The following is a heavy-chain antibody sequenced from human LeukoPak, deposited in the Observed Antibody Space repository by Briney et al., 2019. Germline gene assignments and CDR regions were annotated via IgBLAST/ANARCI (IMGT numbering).Heavy chain of an antibody. CDR2: ISYDGSNK. Sequence: GGSLRLSCAASGFTFSSYGMHWVRQAPGKGLEWVAVISYDGSNKYYADSVKGRFTISRDNSKNTLYLQMNSLRAEDTAVYYCARRWIVGATSYFDYWGQGTLVTVPS. CDR3: ARRWIVGATSYFDY. D-gene: IGHD1-26*01. V-gene: IGHV3-30*03. J-gene: IGHJ4*02. CDR1: GFTFSSYG.